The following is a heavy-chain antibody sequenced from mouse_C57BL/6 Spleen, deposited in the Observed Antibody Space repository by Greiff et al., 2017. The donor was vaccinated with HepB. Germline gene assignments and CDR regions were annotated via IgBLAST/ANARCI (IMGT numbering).Heavy chain of an antibody. J-gene: IGHJ1*03. V-gene: IGHV5-9*01. Sequence: DVMLVESGGGLVKPGGSLKLSCAASGFTFSSYTMSWVRQTPEKRLEWVATISGGGGNTYYPDSVKGRFTISRDNAKNTLYLQMSSLRSEDTALYYCARHNYGSIWYFDVWGTGTTVTVSS. CDR1: GFTFSSYT. CDR3: ARHNYGSIWYFDV. CDR2: ISGGGGNT. D-gene: IGHD1-1*01.